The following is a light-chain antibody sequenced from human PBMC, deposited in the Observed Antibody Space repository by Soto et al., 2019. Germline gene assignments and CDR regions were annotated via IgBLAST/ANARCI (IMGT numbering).Light chain of an antibody. V-gene: IGLV2-14*01. Sequence: QTALTQPASVSGSPGQSITISCTGTSSDVGGYNYVSWYQQHPGKAPKVMIYEVSHRPSGVSNRFSGSRSVNTASLTISGLKAEDEADYYCSSYTSSSTQVFGTGTKLTVL. CDR1: SSDVGGYNY. CDR2: EVS. J-gene: IGLJ1*01. CDR3: SSYTSSSTQV.